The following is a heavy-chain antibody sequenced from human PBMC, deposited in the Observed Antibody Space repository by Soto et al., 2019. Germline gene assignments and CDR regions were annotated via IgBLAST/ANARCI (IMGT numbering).Heavy chain of an antibody. J-gene: IGHJ6*02. CDR3: ARDGREPLRGSYYGMDV. D-gene: IGHD1-26*01. V-gene: IGHV3-53*01. CDR2: IYSGGST. Sequence: GGSLRLSCAASGFTVSSNYMSWVRQAPGKGLEWVSVIYSGGSTYYADSVKGRFTISRDNSKNTLYLQMNSLRAEDTAVYYCARDGREPLRGSYYGMDVWGQGTTVTVSS. CDR1: GFTVSSNY.